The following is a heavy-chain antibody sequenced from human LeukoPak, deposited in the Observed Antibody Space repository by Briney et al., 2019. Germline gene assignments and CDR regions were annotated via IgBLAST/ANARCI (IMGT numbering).Heavy chain of an antibody. CDR2: ISGSGGST. CDR3: AKDSTEFGY. V-gene: IGHV3-23*01. Sequence: GGSLRLSCATSGFTSSSSWMSWVRQAPGKGLEWVSAISGSGGSTYYADSVKGRFTISRDNSKNTLYLQMNSLRAEDTAVYYCAKDSTEFGYWGQGTLVTVSS. CDR1: GFTSSSSW. D-gene: IGHD3-16*01. J-gene: IGHJ4*02.